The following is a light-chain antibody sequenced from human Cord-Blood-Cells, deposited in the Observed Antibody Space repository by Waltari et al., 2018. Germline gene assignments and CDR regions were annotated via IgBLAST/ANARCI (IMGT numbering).Light chain of an antibody. Sequence: QFALTQPASVSGSPGQSITISCTGTSSDVGGYNYVSWYQQHPGKAPKLRIYDVSNRPSGVSNRFPGSKSGNTASLTISGLQAEDEADYYCSSYTSSSTLVFGTGTKVTVL. V-gene: IGLV2-14*01. J-gene: IGLJ1*01. CDR3: SSYTSSSTLV. CDR2: DVS. CDR1: SSDVGGYNY.